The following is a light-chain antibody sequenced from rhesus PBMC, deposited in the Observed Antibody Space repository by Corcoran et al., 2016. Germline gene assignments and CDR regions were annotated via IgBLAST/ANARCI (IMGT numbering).Light chain of an antibody. J-gene: IGKJ2*01. CDR3: RQEYSWPYS. CDR2: DAS. Sequence: EIVMTQSPATLSLSPGERATLSCRASQSVSSMLAWYQQKPGQAPRLLIYDASRRATGIPDRFSGSGARTEFTLTISSLEPGDVGVYYCRQEYSWPYSFGQGTKVEIK. V-gene: IGKV3-17*03. CDR1: QSVSSM.